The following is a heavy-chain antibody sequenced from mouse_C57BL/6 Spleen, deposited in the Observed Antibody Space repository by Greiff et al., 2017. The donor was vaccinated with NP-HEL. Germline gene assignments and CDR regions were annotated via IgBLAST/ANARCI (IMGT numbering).Heavy chain of an antibody. J-gene: IGHJ2*01. CDR1: GFNIKDYY. V-gene: IGHV14-2*01. CDR2: IDPEDGDT. D-gene: IGHD1-1*01. CDR3: AIDYYGSSYAFDY. Sequence: VQLQQSGAELVKPGASVKLSCTASGFNIKDYYMHWVKQRTEQGLEWIGRIDPEDGDTKYAPKFQGKATITADTSSNTAYLQLSSLTSEDTAVYYCAIDYYGSSYAFDYWGQGTTLTVSS.